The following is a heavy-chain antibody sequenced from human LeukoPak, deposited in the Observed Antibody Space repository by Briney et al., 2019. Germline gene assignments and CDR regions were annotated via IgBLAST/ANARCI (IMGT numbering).Heavy chain of an antibody. CDR1: GYTFTSYY. CDR3: ARMTYYDSSGDNWFDP. D-gene: IGHD3-22*01. Sequence: VASVKVSCKASGYTFTSYYMHWVRQAPGQGLEWMGIINPSGGSTSYAQKFQGRVTMTRDMSTSTVYMELSSLRSEDTAVYYCARMTYYDSSGDNWFDPWGQGTLVTVSS. J-gene: IGHJ5*02. V-gene: IGHV1-46*01. CDR2: INPSGGST.